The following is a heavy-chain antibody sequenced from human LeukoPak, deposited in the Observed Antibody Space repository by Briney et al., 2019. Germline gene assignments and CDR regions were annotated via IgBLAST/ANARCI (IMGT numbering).Heavy chain of an antibody. CDR2: ISGSGGST. D-gene: IGHD5-12*01. J-gene: IGHJ4*02. V-gene: IGHV3-23*01. Sequence: PGGSLRLSCAASGFTVSSNYMSWVRQAPGKGLEWVSAISGSGGSTYYADSVKGRFTISRDNSKNTLYLQMNSLRAEDTAVYYCARGGSGYVHFDYWGQGTLVTVSS. CDR3: ARGGSGYVHFDY. CDR1: GFTVSSNY.